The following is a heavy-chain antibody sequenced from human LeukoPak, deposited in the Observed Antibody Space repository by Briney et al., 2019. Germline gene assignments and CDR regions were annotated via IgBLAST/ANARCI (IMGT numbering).Heavy chain of an antibody. J-gene: IGHJ1*01. CDR2: INPNSGST. CDR3: ARGSSGWYAYFQH. D-gene: IGHD6-19*01. V-gene: IGHV1-2*02. Sequence: GASVKVSCKASGYTFTGYYMHWVRQAPGQGLDWMGWINPNSGSTNYAQKFQGRVTMTRDTSISTAYMELSRLRSDVTAVYYCARGSSGWYAYFQHWGQGTLVTVS. CDR1: GYTFTGYY.